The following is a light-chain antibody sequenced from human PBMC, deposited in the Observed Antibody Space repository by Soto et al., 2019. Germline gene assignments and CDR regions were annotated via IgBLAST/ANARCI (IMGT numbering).Light chain of an antibody. CDR2: DVT. Sequence: QSALTQPASVSGSTRQSITISCTGTSSDVGGYNYVSWYQQHPVKAPKLMIYDVTNRPSGVSDRFSGSKSGNTASLTISGLQAEDEADYYCSSYTSSSTPYVFGTGTKVTVL. CDR3: SSYTSSSTPYV. J-gene: IGLJ1*01. CDR1: SSDVGGYNY. V-gene: IGLV2-14*01.